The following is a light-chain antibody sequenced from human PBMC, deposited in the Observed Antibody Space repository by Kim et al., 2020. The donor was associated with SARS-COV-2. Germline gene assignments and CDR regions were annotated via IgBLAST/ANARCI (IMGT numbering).Light chain of an antibody. J-gene: IGLJ3*02. CDR2: GNS. CDR3: QSYDSSLSGWV. Sequence: QLVLTQPPSVSGAPGQRVTISCTGSSSNIGAGYDVHWYQQLPGTAPKLLIHGNSNRPSGAPDRFSGSKSGTSASLAITGLQAEDEADYYCQSYDSSLSGWVFGGGTQLTVL. CDR1: SSNIGAGYD. V-gene: IGLV1-40*01.